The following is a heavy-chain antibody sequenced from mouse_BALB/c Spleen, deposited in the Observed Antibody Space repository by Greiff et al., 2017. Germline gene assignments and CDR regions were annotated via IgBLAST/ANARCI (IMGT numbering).Heavy chain of an antibody. Sequence: EVNVVESGGGLVQPGGSLKLSCAASGFTFSSYGMSWVRQTPDKRLELVATINSNGGSTYYPDSVKGRFTISRDNAKNTLYLQMSSLKSEDTAMYYCARDSYWGQGTLVTVSA. CDR3: ARDSY. V-gene: IGHV5-6-3*01. J-gene: IGHJ3*01. CDR1: GFTFSSYG. CDR2: INSNGGST.